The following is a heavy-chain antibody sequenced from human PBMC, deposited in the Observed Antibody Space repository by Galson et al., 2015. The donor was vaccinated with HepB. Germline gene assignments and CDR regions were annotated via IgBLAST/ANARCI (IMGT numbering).Heavy chain of an antibody. D-gene: IGHD5-12*01. CDR3: ASRAVATIRYYYYGMDV. CDR2: INPSGGST. V-gene: IGHV1-46*01. CDR1: GYTFTSYY. Sequence: SVKVSCKASGYTFTSYYMHWVRQAPGQGLEWMGIINPSGGSTSYAQKFQGRVTMTRDTSTSTVYMELSSLRSEDTAVYYCASRAVATIRYYYYGMDVWGQGTTVTVSS. J-gene: IGHJ6*02.